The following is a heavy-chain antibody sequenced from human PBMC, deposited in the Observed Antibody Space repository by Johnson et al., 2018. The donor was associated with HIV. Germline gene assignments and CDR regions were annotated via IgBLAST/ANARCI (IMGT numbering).Heavy chain of an antibody. CDR3: VRGRDSSGDGGAFDI. V-gene: IGHV3-7*05. CDR2: INQDGTEK. Sequence: MQLVESGGVLVQPGESLRLSCVVSGFTFSNYWMSWVRQAPGKGLEWVANINQDGTEKYDLDSEKGRFTISRDNVKNSLYLQMNSLRVEDAAVYYCVRGRDSSGDGGAFDIWGEGTVVTVSS. D-gene: IGHD1-26*01. CDR1: GFTFSNYW. J-gene: IGHJ3*02.